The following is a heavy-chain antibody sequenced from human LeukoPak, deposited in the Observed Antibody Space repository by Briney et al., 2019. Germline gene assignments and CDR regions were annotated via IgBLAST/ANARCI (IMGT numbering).Heavy chain of an antibody. Sequence: SVKVSCKASGGTFSSYAISWVRQAPGQGLEWMGRMIPILGIANYAQKFQGRVTITADKSTSTAYMELRSLTSDDTAVYYCARDKAVTTELAQYFHHWGQGTLVTVSS. CDR1: GGTFSSYA. V-gene: IGHV1-69*04. CDR2: MIPILGIA. J-gene: IGHJ1*01. D-gene: IGHD4-11*01. CDR3: ARDKAVTTELAQYFHH.